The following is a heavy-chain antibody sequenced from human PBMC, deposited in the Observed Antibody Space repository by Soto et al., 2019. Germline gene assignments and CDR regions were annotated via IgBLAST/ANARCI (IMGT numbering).Heavy chain of an antibody. CDR1: GFTFSSYA. J-gene: IGHJ6*02. CDR2: ISGSGGST. Sequence: GGSLRLSCAASGFTFSSYAMSWVRQAPGKGLEWVSAISGSGGSTYYADSVKGRFTISRDNSKNTLYLQMNSLRAEDTAVYYCAKVGARGLYYYYYYGMDVWGQGTTVTVSS. D-gene: IGHD1-26*01. V-gene: IGHV3-23*01. CDR3: AKVGARGLYYYYYYGMDV.